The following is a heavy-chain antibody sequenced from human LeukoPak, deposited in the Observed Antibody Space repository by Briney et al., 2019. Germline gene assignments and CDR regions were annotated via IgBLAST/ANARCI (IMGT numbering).Heavy chain of an antibody. D-gene: IGHD1-26*01. Sequence: ASVKVSCKASGYTFTGYYMHWVRQAPGQGLEWMGRINPNSGGTNYAQKFQGRVTMTRDTSISTAYMELSRLRSDDTAVYYCAGSGSPGHDAFDIWGQGTMVTVSS. CDR1: GYTFTGYY. V-gene: IGHV1-2*06. CDR2: INPNSGGT. CDR3: AGSGSPGHDAFDI. J-gene: IGHJ3*02.